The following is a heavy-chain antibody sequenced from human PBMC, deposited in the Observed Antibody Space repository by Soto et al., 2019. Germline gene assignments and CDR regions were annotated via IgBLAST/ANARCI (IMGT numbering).Heavy chain of an antibody. CDR1: GYTFTSYD. V-gene: IGHV1-8*01. J-gene: IGHJ4*02. CDR2: MNPNSGNT. Sequence: GASVKVSCKASGYTFTSYDINWVRQATGQGGEGMGWMNPNSGNTGYAQKFQGRVTMTRNTSISTAYMELSSLRSEDTAVYYCAINSIAAAMLLFWGQGTLVTVSS. D-gene: IGHD6-25*01. CDR3: AINSIAAAMLLF.